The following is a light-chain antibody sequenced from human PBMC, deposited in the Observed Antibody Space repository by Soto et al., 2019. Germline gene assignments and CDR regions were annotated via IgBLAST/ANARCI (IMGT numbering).Light chain of an antibody. CDR3: QQYGSSPPTT. J-gene: IGKJ1*01. Sequence: DIVLTQSPGTLSLSPGERATLSCRASQSVSSSYLAWYQQKPGQAPRLLIYGASSRATGIPDRFSGSGSGTDFTLTISRLEPEDFAVYYCQQYGSSPPTTFGQGTRWIS. CDR2: GAS. CDR1: QSVSSSY. V-gene: IGKV3-20*01.